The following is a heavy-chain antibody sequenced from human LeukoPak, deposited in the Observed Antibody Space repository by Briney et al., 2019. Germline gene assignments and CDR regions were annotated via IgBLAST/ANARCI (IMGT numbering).Heavy chain of an antibody. CDR1: GFTFSSYD. CDR3: AKSYYYGSGRCYLSVFDI. J-gene: IGHJ3*02. D-gene: IGHD3-10*01. CDR2: ISGSAGST. Sequence: GGSLRLSCAASGFTFSSYDMSWVRQAPGKGLEWVSGISGSAGSTYYADSVKGRFSISRDNSKNTLNLQMNSLRAEDTAVYYCAKSYYYGSGRCYLSVFDIWGQGTMVIVSS. V-gene: IGHV3-23*01.